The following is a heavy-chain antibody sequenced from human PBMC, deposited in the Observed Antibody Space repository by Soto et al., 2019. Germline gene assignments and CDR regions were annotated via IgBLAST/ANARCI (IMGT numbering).Heavy chain of an antibody. CDR2: IIPIFGSA. J-gene: IGHJ4*02. V-gene: IGHV1-69*01. CDR3: ARSGGSILFVGALLDY. D-gene: IGHD2-15*01. CDR1: GGTFSSYA. Sequence: QVQLVQSGAEVKKPGSSVKVSCKASGGTFSSYAISWVRQAPGQGLEWMGGIIPIFGSANYAQKFQGRVTITANESTNTAYMELSSLRSEETAVYYCARSGGSILFVGALLDYWGQGTLVTVSS.